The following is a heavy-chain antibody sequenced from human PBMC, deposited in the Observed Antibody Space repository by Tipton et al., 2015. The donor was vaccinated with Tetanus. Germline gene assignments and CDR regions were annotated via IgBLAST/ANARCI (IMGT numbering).Heavy chain of an antibody. V-gene: IGHV3-53*01. CDR3: VRDGGSSGWLAY. D-gene: IGHD6-19*01. CDR2: MYSGGDT. J-gene: IGHJ4*02. CDR1: GFIVSSHY. Sequence: SLRLSCVASGFIVSSHYMSWVRQASGKGLEWVSVMYSGGDTYYVDSVKGRFSISRDNAKNTLYLQMNSLRVEDTAVYYCVRDGGSSGWLAYWGQGTLVTVSS.